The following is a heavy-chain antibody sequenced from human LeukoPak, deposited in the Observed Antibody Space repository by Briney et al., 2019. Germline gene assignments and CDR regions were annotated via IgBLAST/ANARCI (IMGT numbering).Heavy chain of an antibody. V-gene: IGHV3-7*01. CDR1: GFTFSSYW. CDR3: ARLLAYGSGAEAFDY. CDR2: IKEDGTEK. Sequence: PGGSLRLSCAASGFTFSSYWMSWIRQAPGKGLEWVANIKEDGTEKYYVDSVKGRFTISRDNAKISLYLQMNSLRAEDTAVYHCARLLAYGSGAEAFDYWGQGALVTVSS. D-gene: IGHD3-10*01. J-gene: IGHJ4*02.